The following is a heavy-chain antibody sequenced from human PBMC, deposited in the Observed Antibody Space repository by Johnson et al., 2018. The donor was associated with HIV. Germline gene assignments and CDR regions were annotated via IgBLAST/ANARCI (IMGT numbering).Heavy chain of an antibody. CDR2: ISYDGSNK. D-gene: IGHD3-3*01. V-gene: IGHV3-30*04. Sequence: QVRLVEFGGGVVQPGRSLRLSCAASRFSLSSYAMHWVRQAPGQGLEWVAVISYDGSNKYYADSVKGRFTISRDTSKNTLYLQMNSLRTEDTAVYYCATEARGVHGTLRFLEWSDGFDIWGQGTMVTVSS. CDR1: RFSLSSYA. CDR3: ATEARGVHGTLRFLEWSDGFDI. J-gene: IGHJ3*02.